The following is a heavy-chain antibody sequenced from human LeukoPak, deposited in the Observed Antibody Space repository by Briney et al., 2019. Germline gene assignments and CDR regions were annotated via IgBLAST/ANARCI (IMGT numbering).Heavy chain of an antibody. CDR1: GGTFSSYA. CDR2: IIPIFGTA. Sequence: ASVKVSCKASGGTFSSYAISWVRQAPGQGLEWMGGIIPIFGTANYAQKFQGRVTITADESTSTAYMELSSLRSEDTAVYYCATKGGSGGDYYSSGYFQHWGQGTLVTVSS. CDR3: ATKGGSGGDYYSSGYFQH. V-gene: IGHV1-69*13. D-gene: IGHD2-21*02. J-gene: IGHJ1*01.